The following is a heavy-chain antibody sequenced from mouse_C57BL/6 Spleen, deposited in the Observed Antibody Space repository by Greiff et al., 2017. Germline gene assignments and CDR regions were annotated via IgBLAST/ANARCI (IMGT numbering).Heavy chain of an antibody. CDR2: IYPGSGST. J-gene: IGHJ4*01. CDR3: ARADTTVVEDAMDY. Sequence: QVQLQQPGAELVKPGASVKMSCKASGYTFTSYWITWVKQRPGQGLEWIGDIYPGSGSTNYNEKFKSKATLTVDTSSSTAYMQLSSLTSEDSAVYYCARADTTVVEDAMDYWGQGTSVTVSS. D-gene: IGHD1-1*01. V-gene: IGHV1-55*01. CDR1: GYTFTSYW.